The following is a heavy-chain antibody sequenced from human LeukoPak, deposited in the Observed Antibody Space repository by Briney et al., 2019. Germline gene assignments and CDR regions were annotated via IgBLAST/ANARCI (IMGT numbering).Heavy chain of an antibody. CDR2: IRYDASDK. Sequence: GGSLRLSCAASGFTFSSYGMHWVRQAPGKGLEWVAFIRYDASDKYYADSVKGRFTISRDNSKNTLCLEMNSLRPEDTAVYYCAKRYQTGGYYYMDVWGKGTTVTISS. J-gene: IGHJ6*03. V-gene: IGHV3-30*02. CDR1: GFTFSSYG. CDR3: AKRYQTGGYYYMDV. D-gene: IGHD1-14*01.